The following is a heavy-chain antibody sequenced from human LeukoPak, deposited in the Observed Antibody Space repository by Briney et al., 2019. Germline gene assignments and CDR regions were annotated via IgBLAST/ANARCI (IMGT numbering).Heavy chain of an antibody. CDR3: GRDPDYGDPY. V-gene: IGHV3-11*01. CDR1: GFSFSDSY. Sequence: GGSLRLSCSASGFSFSDSYMSWFRLSPEKGLEWIAYITSSGTTTEYADSVKGRFTISRVNAKNSLYLQMNSLRPEDTAVYYCGRDPDYGDPYWGQGTLVTVST. CDR2: ITSSGTTT. J-gene: IGHJ4*02. D-gene: IGHD4/OR15-4a*01.